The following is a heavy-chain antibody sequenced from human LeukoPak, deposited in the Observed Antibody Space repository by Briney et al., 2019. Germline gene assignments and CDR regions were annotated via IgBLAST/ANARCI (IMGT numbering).Heavy chain of an antibody. V-gene: IGHV1-69*06. D-gene: IGHD1-26*01. CDR1: GGTFSSYA. Sequence: ASVKVSCKASGGTFSSYAISWVRQAPGQGLEWMGGIIPIFGTANYAQKFQGRVTITADKSTSTAYMELSSLRSEDTAVYYCACQVEVGATHRGFYYYMDVWGKGTTVTVSS. J-gene: IGHJ6*03. CDR3: ACQVEVGATHRGFYYYMDV. CDR2: IIPIFGTA.